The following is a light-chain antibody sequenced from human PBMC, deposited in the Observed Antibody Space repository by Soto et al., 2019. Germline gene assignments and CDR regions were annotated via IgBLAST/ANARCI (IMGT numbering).Light chain of an antibody. J-gene: IGKJ4*01. Sequence: DIVLTQSPGTVSLSPGERASLSCRASQNVDTFLAWYQQKPGQPPRLLMYDASRRITGVPARFSCSGSGTDFTLTITSLEPEDVAVYYCQQRYNWPVTFGAGTRVEI. CDR3: QQRYNWPVT. CDR2: DAS. CDR1: QNVDTF. V-gene: IGKV3-11*01.